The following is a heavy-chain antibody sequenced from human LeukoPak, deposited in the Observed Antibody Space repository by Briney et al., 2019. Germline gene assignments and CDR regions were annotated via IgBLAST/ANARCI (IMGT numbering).Heavy chain of an antibody. J-gene: IGHJ4*02. D-gene: IGHD1-26*01. Sequence: PGGSLRLSCAASGFTFSSYSMNWVRQAPGKGLEWVSSISSSSSYIYYADSVKGRFTISRDNAKNSLYLQMNSLRAEDTAVYYCARADGGAAGYDYWGQGTLVTVSS. CDR2: ISSSSSYI. CDR1: GFTFSSYS. CDR3: ARADGGAAGYDY. V-gene: IGHV3-21*01.